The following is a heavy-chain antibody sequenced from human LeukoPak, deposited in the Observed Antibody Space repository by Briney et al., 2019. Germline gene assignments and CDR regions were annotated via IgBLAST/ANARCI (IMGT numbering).Heavy chain of an antibody. J-gene: IGHJ4*02. CDR3: AGIIAVAGAFDY. CDR1: GFTFSSYG. CDR2: IWYDGSNK. D-gene: IGHD6-19*01. V-gene: IGHV3-33*01. Sequence: PGGSLRLSCAASGFTFSSYGMHWVRQAPGKGLEWVAVIWYDGSNKYYADSVKGRFTISRDNSKNTLYLQMNSLRAGDTAVYYCAGIIAVAGAFDYWGQGTLVTVSS.